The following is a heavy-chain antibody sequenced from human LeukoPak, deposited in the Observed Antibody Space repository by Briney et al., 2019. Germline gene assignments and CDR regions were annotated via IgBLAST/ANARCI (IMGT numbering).Heavy chain of an antibody. Sequence: SETLSLTCTVSGGSISSYYWSWIRQPAGKGLEWIGRIYTSGSTNYNPSLKSRVTMSVDTSKNQFSLKLSSVTAADTAVYYCATLHYYDSSGYHNDYWGQGTLVTVSS. CDR2: IYTSGST. CDR1: GGSISSYY. J-gene: IGHJ4*02. D-gene: IGHD3-22*01. V-gene: IGHV4-4*07. CDR3: ATLHYYDSSGYHNDY.